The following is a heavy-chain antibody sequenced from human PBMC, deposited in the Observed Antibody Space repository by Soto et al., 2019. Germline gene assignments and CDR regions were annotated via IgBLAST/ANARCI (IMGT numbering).Heavy chain of an antibody. CDR3: VHGQGDYDSYYYGMDV. Sequence: QITLKESGPTLVKPTQTLTLTCTFSGFSLSTSGVSVGWVRQPPGQALEWLALTYWDDDKRYSPSLNNRVTITKDTSKNQGVLTMTNVDPVDTATYFCVHGQGDYDSYYYGMDVWGQGTTVTVSS. CDR2: TYWDDDK. J-gene: IGHJ6*02. CDR1: GFSLSTSGVS. D-gene: IGHD4-17*01. V-gene: IGHV2-5*02.